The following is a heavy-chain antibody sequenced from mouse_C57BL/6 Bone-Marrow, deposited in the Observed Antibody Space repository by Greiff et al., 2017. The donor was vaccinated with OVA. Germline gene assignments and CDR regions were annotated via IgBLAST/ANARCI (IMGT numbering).Heavy chain of an antibody. CDR1: GYAFTNYL. Sequence: QVQLQQSGAELVRPGTSVTVSCKASGYAFTNYLIEWVKQRPGQGLAWIGVINPGSGGTNYNEKFKGKATLTADKSSSTAYMQLSSLTSEDSAVYFCYGNYEGFAYWGQGTLVTVSA. D-gene: IGHD2-1*01. CDR3: YGNYEGFAY. CDR2: INPGSGGT. V-gene: IGHV1-54*01. J-gene: IGHJ3*01.